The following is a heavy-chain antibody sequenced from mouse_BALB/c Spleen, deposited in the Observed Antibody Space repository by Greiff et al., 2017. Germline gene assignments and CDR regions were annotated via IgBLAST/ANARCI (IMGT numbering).Heavy chain of an antibody. V-gene: IGHV5-6-5*01. Sequence: DVKLVESGGGLVKPGGSLKLSCAASGFTFSSYAMSWVRQTPEKRLEWVASISSGGSTYSPDSVKGRFTISRDNARNILYLQMSSLRSEDTAMYYCARGQGLRPSYAMDYWGQGTSVTVSS. J-gene: IGHJ4*01. D-gene: IGHD2-4*01. CDR1: GFTFSSYA. CDR2: ISSGGST. CDR3: ARGQGLRPSYAMDY.